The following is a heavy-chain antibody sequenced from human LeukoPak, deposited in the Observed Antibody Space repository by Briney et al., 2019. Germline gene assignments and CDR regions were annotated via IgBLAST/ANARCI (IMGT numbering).Heavy chain of an antibody. Sequence: PGGSLRLSCAASGFTFTNYGMSWVRQAPGKGLVWVSRINSDGSSTSYADSVKGRFTISRDNAKNTLYLQMNSLRAEDTAVYYCARDLSSGWYPSGGDYWGQGTLVTVSS. CDR3: ARDLSSGWYPSGGDY. J-gene: IGHJ4*02. CDR2: INSDGSST. D-gene: IGHD6-19*01. V-gene: IGHV3-74*01. CDR1: GFTFTNYG.